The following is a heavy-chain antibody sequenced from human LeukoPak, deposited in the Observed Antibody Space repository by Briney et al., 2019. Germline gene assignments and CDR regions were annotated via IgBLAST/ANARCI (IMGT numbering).Heavy chain of an antibody. Sequence: SETLSLTCTVSGGSISSGDYYWSWIRQPPGKGLEWIGYIYYSGSTYYNPSLKSRVTISVDTSKNQFSLKLSSVTAADTAVYYCARGSYDSSGYPFDYWGQGTLVTVSS. V-gene: IGHV4-30-4*08. CDR1: GGSISSGDYY. J-gene: IGHJ4*02. CDR3: ARGSYDSSGYPFDY. D-gene: IGHD3-22*01. CDR2: IYYSGST.